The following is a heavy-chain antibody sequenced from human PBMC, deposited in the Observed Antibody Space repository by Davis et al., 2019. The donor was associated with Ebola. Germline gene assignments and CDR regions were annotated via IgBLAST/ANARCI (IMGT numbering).Heavy chain of an antibody. Sequence: AASVKVSCKASGYAFTSYDINWVRQATGQGLEWMGWMNPNSGNTGYVERFQGRVTMSRNTSISTAYMELSSLRSEDTAVYYCARSGVRGYYNGMDVRGQGTTVTVSS. J-gene: IGHJ6*02. CDR2: MNPNSGNT. CDR3: ARSGVRGYYNGMDV. D-gene: IGHD1-14*01. CDR1: GYAFTSYD. V-gene: IGHV1-8*01.